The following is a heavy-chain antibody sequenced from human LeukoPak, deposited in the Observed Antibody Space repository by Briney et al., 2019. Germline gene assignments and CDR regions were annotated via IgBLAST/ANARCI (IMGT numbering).Heavy chain of an antibody. CDR1: GFTFSSYS. J-gene: IGHJ4*02. CDR2: ISSSSSTI. Sequence: PGGSLRLSCAASGFTFSSYSMNWVRQAPGKGLEWVSYISSSSSTIYYADSVKGRFTISRDNAKNSLYLQMNSLRAEDTAVYYCARDRYSGSFTGDYWGQGTLVTVSS. CDR3: ARDRYSGSFTGDY. V-gene: IGHV3-48*04. D-gene: IGHD1-26*01.